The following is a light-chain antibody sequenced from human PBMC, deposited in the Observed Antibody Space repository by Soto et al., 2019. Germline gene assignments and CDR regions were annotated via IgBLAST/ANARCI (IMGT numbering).Light chain of an antibody. CDR2: DAS. CDR3: QQRSNWPST. V-gene: IGKV3-11*01. Sequence: EIVLTQSPATLSLSPGNRATLSCRASQSVSGYLAWYQQKPGQAPRLLIYDASNRATGIPARFSGSGSGTDFTLTIXSXXXXXXXXXYXQQRSNWPSTFGGGTKVEI. CDR1: QSVSGY. J-gene: IGKJ4*01.